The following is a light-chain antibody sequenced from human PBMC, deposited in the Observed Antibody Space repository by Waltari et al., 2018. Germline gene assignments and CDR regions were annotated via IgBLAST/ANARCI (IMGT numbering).Light chain of an antibody. V-gene: IGLV2-11*01. CDR2: DVS. J-gene: IGLJ3*02. CDR1: SSDVGGYDY. Sequence: QFALTQPRSVSGSPGQSVTISCTGTSSDVGGYDYVSWYQQHPGKVPKVMIYDVSKRPSGVPDRFSGSKSGNTASLTISGLQAEDEADYYCCSYAGSYSLMVFGGGTKLTVL. CDR3: CSYAGSYSLMV.